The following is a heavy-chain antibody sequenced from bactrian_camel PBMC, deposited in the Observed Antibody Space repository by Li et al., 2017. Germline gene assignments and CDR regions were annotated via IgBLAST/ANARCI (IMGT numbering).Heavy chain of an antibody. CDR1: GDTISDFC. J-gene: IGHJ4*01. D-gene: IGHD2*01. V-gene: IGHV3S55*01. CDR2: ISSDGRT. Sequence: HVQLVESGGGSVQAGSSLRLSCAASGDTISDFCMGWFRQYPGKEREGVAGISSDGRTTYAGSEKGRFTISHDNAKNTLYLQMNALKPNDTAVYYCAAVGPIGPTEFSVGRAPSDSCVLVGFENNYWGQGTQVTVS. CDR3: AAVGPIGPTEFSVGRAPSDSCVLVGFENNY.